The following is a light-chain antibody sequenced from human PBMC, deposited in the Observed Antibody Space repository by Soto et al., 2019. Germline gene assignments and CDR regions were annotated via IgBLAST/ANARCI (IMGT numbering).Light chain of an antibody. V-gene: IGKV1-39*01. Sequence: DIQMPQSPSSLSALVGGRVASICRASQTIDVYLNWYNTTAGKAPKIMVFGASTLQSGVPPRVRGSGSGNAFTITISSLQPEDGATDYGQHKYANPRAFSQGTKVDIK. CDR3: QHKYANPRA. CDR1: QTIDVY. CDR2: GAS. J-gene: IGKJ1*01.